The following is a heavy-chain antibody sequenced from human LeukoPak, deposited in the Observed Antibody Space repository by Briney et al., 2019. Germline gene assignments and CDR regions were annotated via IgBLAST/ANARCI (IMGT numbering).Heavy chain of an antibody. J-gene: IGHJ6*02. V-gene: IGHV3-48*02. Sequence: GGSLRLSCAASGFTFSSYSMNWVRQAPGKGLGWVSYISSSSSTIYYADSVKGRFTISRDNAKNSLYLQMNSLRDEDTAVYYCARVPEGYYDFWSGYYRDYYYYGMDVWGQGTTVTVSS. D-gene: IGHD3-3*01. CDR2: ISSSSSTI. CDR3: ARVPEGYYDFWSGYYRDYYYYGMDV. CDR1: GFTFSSYS.